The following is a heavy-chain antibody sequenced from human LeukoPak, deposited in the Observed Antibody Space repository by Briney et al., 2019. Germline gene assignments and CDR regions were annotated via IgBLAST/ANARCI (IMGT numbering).Heavy chain of an antibody. CDR1: GFTFNTYG. J-gene: IGHJ4*02. Sequence: GGSLRLSCAASGFTFNTYGMHWVRQAPGKGLEWVAVISYDGNTQYYIDSWKGRFTISRDNSKNTLYLQMNSLTAEDTAMYYCAKETSTWYFDYWGQGTLVTVSS. CDR3: AKETSTWYFDY. D-gene: IGHD6-13*01. V-gene: IGHV3-30*18. CDR2: ISYDGNTQ.